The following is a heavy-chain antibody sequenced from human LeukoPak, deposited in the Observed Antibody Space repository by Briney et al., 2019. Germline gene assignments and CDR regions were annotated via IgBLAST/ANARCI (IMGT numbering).Heavy chain of an antibody. CDR2: ISSSGSTI. J-gene: IGHJ4*02. D-gene: IGHD1-1*01. Sequence: GGSLRLSCAASGFSFCSYEMNWVRHAPGEGLEWVSYISSSGSTIYYAASVKGRFTISRDNAKNSLYLQMNSLRAEDTAVYYCARDHRSDDVFDYWGQGTLVTVSS. V-gene: IGHV3-48*03. CDR3: ARDHRSDDVFDY. CDR1: GFSFCSYE.